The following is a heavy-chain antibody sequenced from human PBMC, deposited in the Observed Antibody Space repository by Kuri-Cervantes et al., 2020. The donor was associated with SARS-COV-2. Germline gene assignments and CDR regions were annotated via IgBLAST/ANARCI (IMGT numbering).Heavy chain of an antibody. V-gene: IGHV3-21*01. D-gene: IGHD4-17*01. J-gene: IGHJ4*02. CDR1: GFTFGDYS. CDR2: ISSSSGSYI. Sequence: GGSLRLSCAASGFTFGDYSMNWVRQAPGKGLEWVSSISSSSGSYILYTDSVKGRFTVSRDDAKNSLYLQMNSLRAEDSAVYYCASGTYGDYLDYWGQGTLVTVSS. CDR3: ASGTYGDYLDY.